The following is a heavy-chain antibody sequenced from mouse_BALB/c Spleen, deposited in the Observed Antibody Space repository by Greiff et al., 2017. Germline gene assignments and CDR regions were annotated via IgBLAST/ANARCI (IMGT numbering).Heavy chain of an antibody. J-gene: IGHJ2*01. CDR3: ARGTTDFDY. CDR2: IYPSDSYT. D-gene: IGHD1-1*01. V-gene: IGHV1-69*02. CDR1: GYTFTSYW. Sequence: QVQLQQPGAELVRPGASVKLSCKASGYTFTSYWINWVKQRPGQGLEWIGNIYPSDSYTNYNQKFKDKATLTVDKSSSTAYMQLSSPTSEDSAVYYCARGTTDFDYWGQGTTLTVSS.